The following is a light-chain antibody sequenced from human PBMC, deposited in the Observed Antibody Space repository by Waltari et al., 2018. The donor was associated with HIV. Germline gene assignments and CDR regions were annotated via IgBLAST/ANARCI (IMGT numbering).Light chain of an antibody. CDR1: QTVSTT. Sequence: EIVMTQSPATLSVSPGERATLSCRASQTVSTTLAWYQQKPGQAPRLLIFGASNRATGIPARFSGSGSGTEFTLTISSLQSEDFAVYYCQQYSNWPQTFGQGTNLEIK. J-gene: IGKJ2*01. CDR3: QQYSNWPQT. V-gene: IGKV3-15*01. CDR2: GAS.